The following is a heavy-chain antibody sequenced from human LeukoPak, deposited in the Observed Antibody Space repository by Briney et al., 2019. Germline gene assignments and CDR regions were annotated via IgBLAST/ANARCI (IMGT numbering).Heavy chain of an antibody. CDR3: ARGLGGYGYVIDY. J-gene: IGHJ4*02. CDR2: ISGSGGST. D-gene: IGHD5-12*01. CDR1: GFTFSSYG. V-gene: IGHV3-NL1*01. Sequence: GGSLRLSCAASGFTFSSYGMHWVRQAPGKGLEWVSGISGSGGSTYNVDSVKGRFTISRDNSKNTLYLQMNSLRAEDTAVYYCARGLGGYGYVIDYWGQGTLVTVSS.